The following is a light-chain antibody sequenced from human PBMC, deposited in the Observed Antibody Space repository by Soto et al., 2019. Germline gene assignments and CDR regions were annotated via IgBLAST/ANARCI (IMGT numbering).Light chain of an antibody. V-gene: IGLV2-14*01. J-gene: IGLJ1*01. CDR2: DVS. CDR3: ISYTRSSTYV. CDR1: SSDVGGYNY. Sequence: QSVLTQPASVSGSPGQSITISCTGTSSDVGGYNYVSWYQQHPGNAPKLMIYDVSNRPSGISNRFSGSKSGNTASLTISGLQAEDEADYFCISYTRSSTYVFGTGTKVTVL.